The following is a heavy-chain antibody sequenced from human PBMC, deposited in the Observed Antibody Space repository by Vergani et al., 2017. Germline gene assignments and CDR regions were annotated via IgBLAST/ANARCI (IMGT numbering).Heavy chain of an antibody. CDR2: IYYSGST. J-gene: IGHJ6*03. CDR1: GGSISSGGYY. CDR3: ARAIQNRRITMVRGARNYMDV. D-gene: IGHD3-10*01. V-gene: IGHV4-31*03. Sequence: QVQLQESGPGLVKPSQTLSLTCTVSGGSISSGGYYWSWIRQHPGKGLEWIGYIYYSGSTYYNPSLKSRVTISVDTSKNQFSLKLSSVTAADTAVYYCARAIQNRRITMVRGARNYMDVGGKGTTVTVA.